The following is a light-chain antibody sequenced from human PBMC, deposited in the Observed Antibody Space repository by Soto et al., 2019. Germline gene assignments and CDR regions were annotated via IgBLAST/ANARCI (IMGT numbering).Light chain of an antibody. CDR1: QSVATN. V-gene: IGKV3-15*01. J-gene: IGKJ4*01. Sequence: EIVLTQSPATLSVSPGERATLSCRASQSVATNLAWYQQKPGQAPRLLIHGASTGATGLPARFSGSGSGTEFTLSISSLQSEDFAVYYCQQYNSYFLTFGGGTKVDIK. CDR3: QQYNSYFLT. CDR2: GAS.